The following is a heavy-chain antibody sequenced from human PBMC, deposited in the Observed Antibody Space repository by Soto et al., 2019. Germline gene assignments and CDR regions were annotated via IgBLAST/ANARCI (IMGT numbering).Heavy chain of an antibody. D-gene: IGHD2-2*01. CDR2: IYYSGST. CDR1: GGSISSGDYY. J-gene: IGHJ4*02. Sequence: SETLSLTCTVSGGSISSGDYYWSWIRQPPGKGLEWIGYIYYSGSTYYNPSLKSRVTISVDTSKNQFSLKLSSVTAADTAVYYCARGGWEVVPAAFDYWGQGTLVTVS. V-gene: IGHV4-30-4*01. CDR3: ARGGWEVVPAAFDY.